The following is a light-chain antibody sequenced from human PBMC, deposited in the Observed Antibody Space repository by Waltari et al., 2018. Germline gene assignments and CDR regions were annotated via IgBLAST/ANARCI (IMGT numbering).Light chain of an antibody. CDR1: QSISSW. CDR3: QHYDSYSAT. V-gene: IGKV1-5*03. Sequence: DIQMTQSPSTRSASVGDKVTITCRASQSISSWLSWYQQKPGKAPKLLIYKASNLESGVPSRFSGGGSGTEFTLTINSLQPDDFATYYCQHYDSYSATFGRGTKVEIK. CDR2: KAS. J-gene: IGKJ4*02.